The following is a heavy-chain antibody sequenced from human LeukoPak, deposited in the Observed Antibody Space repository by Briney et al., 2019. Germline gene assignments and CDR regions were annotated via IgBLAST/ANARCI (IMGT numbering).Heavy chain of an antibody. Sequence: GSLRLSCAASGFTFSDYYMSWVRQAPGKGLEWVSAISGSGGSTYYADSVKGRFTISRDNSKNTLYLQMNSLRAEDTAVYYCAKDGGEYYDILTGYYPRLYYMDVWGKGTTVTISS. V-gene: IGHV3-23*01. CDR3: AKDGGEYYDILTGYYPRLYYMDV. J-gene: IGHJ6*03. D-gene: IGHD3-9*01. CDR1: GFTFSDYY. CDR2: ISGSGGST.